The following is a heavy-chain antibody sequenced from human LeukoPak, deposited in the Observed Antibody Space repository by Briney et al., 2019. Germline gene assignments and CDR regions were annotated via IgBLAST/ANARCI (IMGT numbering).Heavy chain of an antibody. CDR2: IYYSGST. D-gene: IGHD2/OR15-2a*01. J-gene: IGHJ6*03. Sequence: PSETLSLTCTVSGGSISSYYWSWIRQPPGKGLEWIGYIYYSGSTNYNPSLKSRVTISVDTSKNQFSLKLSSVTAADTAVYYCAGTTYSRYYYYYMDVWGKGTTVTVSS. CDR1: GGSISSYY. CDR3: AGTTYSRYYYYYMDV. V-gene: IGHV4-59*01.